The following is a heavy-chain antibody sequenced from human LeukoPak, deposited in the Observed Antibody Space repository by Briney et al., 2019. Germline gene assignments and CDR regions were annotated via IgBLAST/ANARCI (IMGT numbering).Heavy chain of an antibody. Sequence: PGGSLRLSCAASGFTFSGSAMHWVRQASGKGLEWVGRIRSKANSYATAYAASVKGRFTISRDDSKNTAYLQMNSLKTEDTAVYYCTRSAAAAGTDVDYYYYMDVWGKGTTVTVSS. J-gene: IGHJ6*03. CDR1: GFTFSGSA. CDR2: IRSKANSYAT. D-gene: IGHD6-13*01. CDR3: TRSAAAAGTDVDYYYYMDV. V-gene: IGHV3-73*01.